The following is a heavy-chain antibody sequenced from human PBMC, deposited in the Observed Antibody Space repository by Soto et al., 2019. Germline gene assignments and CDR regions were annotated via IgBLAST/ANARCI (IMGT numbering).Heavy chain of an antibody. V-gene: IGHV1-69*13. D-gene: IGHD3-22*01. J-gene: IGHJ6*02. CDR1: GGTFSSYA. CDR2: IIPIFGTA. CDR3: ARVLLKITMIVVENLDGMDV. Sequence: GASVKVSCKASGGTFSSYAISWVRQAPGQGLEWMGGIIPIFGTANYAQKFQGRVTITADESTSTAYMELSSLRSEDTAVYYCARVLLKITMIVVENLDGMDVWGQGTTVTVSS.